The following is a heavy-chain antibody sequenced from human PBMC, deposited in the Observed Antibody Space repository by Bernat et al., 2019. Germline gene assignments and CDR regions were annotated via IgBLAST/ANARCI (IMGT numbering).Heavy chain of an antibody. J-gene: IGHJ4*02. Sequence: QLQLQESGPGLVKPSETLSLTCTVSGGSISSSSYYWGWIRQPSGKGLEWIGSIYYSGSTYYNPSLKSRVTISVDTSKNQFSLKLSSVTAAETAVYYCARQGGETFDTAMANFDYWGQGTQVTVSS. CDR3: ARQGGETFDTAMANFDY. CDR1: GGSISSSSYY. CDR2: IYYSGST. D-gene: IGHD5-18*01. V-gene: IGHV4-39*01.